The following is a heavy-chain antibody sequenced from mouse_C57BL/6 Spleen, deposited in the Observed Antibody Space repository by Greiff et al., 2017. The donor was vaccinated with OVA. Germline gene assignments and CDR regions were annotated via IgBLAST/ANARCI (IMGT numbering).Heavy chain of an antibody. J-gene: IGHJ2*01. D-gene: IGHD1-1*01. CDR3: ARYVNGSSYFDY. CDR2: IDPSDSYT. V-gene: IGHV1-69*01. Sequence: QVHVKQPGAELVMPGASVKLSCKASGYTFTSYWMHWVKQRPGQGLEWIGEIDPSDSYTNYNQKFKGKSTLTVDKSSSTAYMQLSSLTSEDSAVYYCARYVNGSSYFDYWGQGTTLTVSS. CDR1: GYTFTSYW.